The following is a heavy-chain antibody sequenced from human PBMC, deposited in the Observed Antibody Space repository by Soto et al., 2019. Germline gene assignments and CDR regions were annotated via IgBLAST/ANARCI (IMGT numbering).Heavy chain of an antibody. CDR1: GGTFSSYA. CDR2: IIPIFGTA. CDR3: ARGGVVPAAMPANYYYYYGMDV. Sequence: SVKVSCKASGGTFSSYAISWVRQAPGQGLEWMGGIIPIFGTANYAQKFQCRVTITADESTSAAYMELSSLRSEDTAVYYCARGGVVPAAMPANYYYYYGMDVWGQGTTVTVSS. V-gene: IGHV1-69*13. D-gene: IGHD2-2*01. J-gene: IGHJ6*02.